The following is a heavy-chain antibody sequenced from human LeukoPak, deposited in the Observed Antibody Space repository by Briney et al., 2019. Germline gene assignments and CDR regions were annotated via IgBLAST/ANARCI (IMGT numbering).Heavy chain of an antibody. Sequence: GGSLRLSCAASGFTFSSYGMHWVRQAPGKGLEWVAFIRYDGSNKYYADSVKGRFTISRDNSKNTLYLQMNSLRAEDTAVYYCARLRLQDYSNYEDYWGQGTLVTVSS. CDR3: ARLRLQDYSNYEDY. V-gene: IGHV3-30*02. D-gene: IGHD4-11*01. J-gene: IGHJ4*02. CDR2: IRYDGSNK. CDR1: GFTFSSYG.